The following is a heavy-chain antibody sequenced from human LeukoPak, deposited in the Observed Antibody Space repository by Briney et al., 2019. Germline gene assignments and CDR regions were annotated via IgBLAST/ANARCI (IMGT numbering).Heavy chain of an antibody. Sequence: GGSLRLSCAASGFTFSTYAMSWVRQAPGKGLEWVSGISGSGDRTDYADSVKGRFTISRDNSKNTLYVQMNSLRAEDTAVYYCAGTYYYDSSGYSYEYWGQGTLVPVSS. D-gene: IGHD3-22*01. CDR2: ISGSGDRT. V-gene: IGHV3-23*01. CDR1: GFTFSTYA. CDR3: AGTYYYDSSGYSYEY. J-gene: IGHJ4*02.